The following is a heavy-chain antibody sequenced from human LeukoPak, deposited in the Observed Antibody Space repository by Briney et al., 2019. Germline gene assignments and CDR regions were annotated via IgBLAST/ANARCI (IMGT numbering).Heavy chain of an antibody. V-gene: IGHV3-23*01. Sequence: GGSLRLSCAASGFTFSSYAMSWVRQAPGKGLEWVSAISGSGGSTYYADSVKGRFTISRDNSKNTLYLQMNSLRAEDTAVYYCAKDHSSGWYSVYYYYGMDVWGQGTTVIVSS. J-gene: IGHJ6*02. CDR3: AKDHSSGWYSVYYYYGMDV. D-gene: IGHD6-19*01. CDR1: GFTFSSYA. CDR2: ISGSGGST.